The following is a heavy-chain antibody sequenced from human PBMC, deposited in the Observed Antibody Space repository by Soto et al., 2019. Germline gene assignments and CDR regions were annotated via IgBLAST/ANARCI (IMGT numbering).Heavy chain of an antibody. CDR2: IIPIFGTA. CDR1: GVTFSSYA. D-gene: IGHD6-19*01. J-gene: IGHJ4*02. CDR3: ARGGGHSSGWYRGATDY. V-gene: IGHV1-69*13. Sequence: SVKVSCKASGVTFSSYAISWVRQAPGQRLEWMGGIIPIFGTANYAQKFQGRVTITADESTSTAYMELSSLRSEDTAVYYCARGGGHSSGWYRGATDYWGQGTLVTVSS.